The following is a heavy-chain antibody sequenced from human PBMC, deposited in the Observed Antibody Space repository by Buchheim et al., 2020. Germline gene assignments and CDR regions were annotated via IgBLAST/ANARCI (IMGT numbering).Heavy chain of an antibody. Sequence: QLQLQESDSGLVKPSQTLSLTCAVSGDPITSGPYSWRWVRQRPGKGLEWIGYTYHSGSPNYNPSLKSRVIISVDKSKNQFSLNLRSMTAADTAVYYCARGYRFAYYFDYWGQGTL. V-gene: IGHV4-30-2*01. CDR1: GDPITSGPYS. CDR2: TYHSGSP. J-gene: IGHJ4*02. D-gene: IGHD3-16*01. CDR3: ARGYRFAYYFDY.